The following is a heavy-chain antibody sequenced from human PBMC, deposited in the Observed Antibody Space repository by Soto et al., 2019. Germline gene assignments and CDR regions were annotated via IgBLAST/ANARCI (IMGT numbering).Heavy chain of an antibody. J-gene: IGHJ4*02. CDR1: GFTFSSYG. Sequence: PGGSLRLSCAASGFTFSSYGMHWVRQAPGKGLEWVAVISYDGSNKYYADSVKGRFTISRHNSKNTLYLQMNSLRAEDTAVYYCARSIVVYSYGLLQYYFDYWGQGTLVTVSS. D-gene: IGHD5-18*01. CDR3: ARSIVVYSYGLLQYYFDY. CDR2: ISYDGSNK. V-gene: IGHV3-30*03.